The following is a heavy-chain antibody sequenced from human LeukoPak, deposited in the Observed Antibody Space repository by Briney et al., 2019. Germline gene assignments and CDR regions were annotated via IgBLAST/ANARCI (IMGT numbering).Heavy chain of an antibody. CDR1: GFTFSDYG. J-gene: IGHJ3*02. Sequence: PGGSLRLSCAVSGFTFSDYGMHWVRQAPGKGLEWVAFIRYDGSNQYYADSVKGRFSISRDSSKNTQYLQMNSLRAEDTAVYYCAKEVLRFLEWSHDAFDIWGQGTMVTVSS. CDR2: IRYDGSNQ. V-gene: IGHV3-30*02. CDR3: AKEVLRFLEWSHDAFDI. D-gene: IGHD3-3*01.